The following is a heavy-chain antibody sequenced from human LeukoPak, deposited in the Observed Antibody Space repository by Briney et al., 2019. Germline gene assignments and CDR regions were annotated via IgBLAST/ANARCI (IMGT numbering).Heavy chain of an antibody. CDR3: ATYSGYYYY. V-gene: IGHV1-24*01. CDR1: GYTLTELD. CDR2: FDPEDGET. Sequence: GASVKVSCKVSGYTLTELDMHWVRQAPGEGLEWMGGFDPEDGETVYAQKFQGRVTMTEDTSTDTAYMELSSLSSEDTAVYFCATYSGYYYYWGQGTLVTVSS. D-gene: IGHD3-3*01. J-gene: IGHJ4*02.